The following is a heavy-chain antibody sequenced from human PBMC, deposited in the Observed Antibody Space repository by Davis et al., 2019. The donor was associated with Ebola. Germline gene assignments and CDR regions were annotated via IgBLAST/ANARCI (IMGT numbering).Heavy chain of an antibody. V-gene: IGHV3-30*18. D-gene: IGHD5-18*01. CDR1: GFTFSSYG. CDR2: ISYDGSNK. Sequence: PGGSLRLSCAASGFTFSSYGMHWVRQAPGKGLEWVAVISYDGSNKYYADSVKGRFTISRDNSKNTLYLQMNSLRAEDTAVYYCAKQVRWIQLFGGQGMDVWGQGTTVTVSS. J-gene: IGHJ6*02. CDR3: AKQVRWIQLFGGQGMDV.